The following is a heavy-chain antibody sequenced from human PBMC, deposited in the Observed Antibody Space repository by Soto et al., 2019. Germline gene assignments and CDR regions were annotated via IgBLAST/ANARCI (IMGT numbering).Heavy chain of an antibody. J-gene: IGHJ4*02. CDR1: GYTFTSYG. CDR3: ARGLLGFGYGDNYDFDY. CDR2: ISAYNGNT. V-gene: IGHV1-18*01. D-gene: IGHD4-17*01. Sequence: QVQLVQSGAEVKKPGASVKVSCKASGYTFTSYGISWVRQAPGQGLEWMGWISAYNGNTNYAQKLQGRVTMTNDTSTSTDYMELRSLRSDDTAVYYCARGLLGFGYGDNYDFDYWGQGTLVTVSS.